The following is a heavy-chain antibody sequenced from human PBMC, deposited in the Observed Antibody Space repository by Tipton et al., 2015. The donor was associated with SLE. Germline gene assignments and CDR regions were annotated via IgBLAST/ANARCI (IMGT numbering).Heavy chain of an antibody. D-gene: IGHD1-26*01. CDR3: ARGGGSYYDY. Sequence: TLSLTCTVSGGPISSGGYYWSWIRQHPGKGLEWIGYIYYSGSTYYNPSLKSRVTISVDTSKNQFSLKLSSVTAADTAAYYCARGGGSYYDYWGQGTQVTVSA. V-gene: IGHV4-31*03. CDR1: GGPISSGGYY. J-gene: IGHJ4*02. CDR2: IYYSGST.